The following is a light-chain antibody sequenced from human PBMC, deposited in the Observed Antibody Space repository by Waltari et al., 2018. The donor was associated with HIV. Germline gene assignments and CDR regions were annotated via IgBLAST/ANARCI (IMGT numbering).Light chain of an antibody. Sequence: SFELTQPPSVSVSPGQTATSTCSGDVLATISGHWYQVKPGQAPVVVIYQDTERPSGLRERFCGSTSGTTAPLTITGVLAEDEADYYCQSGDGWKHYEAVFGGGTKVTVL. CDR1: VLATIS. CDR3: QSGDGWKHYEAV. V-gene: IGLV3-25*03. CDR2: QDT. J-gene: IGLJ2*01.